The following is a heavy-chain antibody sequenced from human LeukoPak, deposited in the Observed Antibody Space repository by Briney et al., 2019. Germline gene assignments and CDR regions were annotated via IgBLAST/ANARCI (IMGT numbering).Heavy chain of an antibody. J-gene: IGHJ4*02. V-gene: IGHV3-23*01. CDR3: AKLRITGTYFDY. Sequence: GGSLRLSCAGSGFPFSSYAMSWVRQAPGKGLEWVSAISGSGGSTYYADSVKGRFTISRDNSKNTLYLQMNSLRAEDTAVYYCAKLRITGTYFDYWGQGTLVTVSS. CDR1: GFPFSSYA. D-gene: IGHD1/OR15-1a*01. CDR2: ISGSGGST.